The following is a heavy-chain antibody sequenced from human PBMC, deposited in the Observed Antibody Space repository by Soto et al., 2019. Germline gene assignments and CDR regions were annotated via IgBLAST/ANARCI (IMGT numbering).Heavy chain of an antibody. CDR2: IYHGGTT. D-gene: IGHD6-25*01. V-gene: IGHV4-61*01. J-gene: IGHJ4*02. Sequence: XGTLSLTCSVSGGSLRSGSYYGAWIRQPPGKGLEWIGYIYHGGTTNYNASLRSRVTMSLDTSKNQFFLKLNSMTASDTAVYYCARDSSGRHDYWGQGTLVTVSS. CDR1: GGSLRSGSYY. CDR3: ARDSSGRHDY.